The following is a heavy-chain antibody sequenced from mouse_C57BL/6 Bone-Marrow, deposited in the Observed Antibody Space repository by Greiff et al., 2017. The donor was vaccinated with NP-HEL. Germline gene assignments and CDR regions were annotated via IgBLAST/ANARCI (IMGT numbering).Heavy chain of an antibody. Sequence: VQLQQSGPELVKPGASVKISCKASGYSFTGYYMNWVKQSPEKSLEWIGEINPSTGGTTYNQKFKAKATLTVDKSSSTAYMQLKSLTSEDSAVYYCARNYDYGWFAYWGQGTLVTVSA. CDR2: INPSTGGT. V-gene: IGHV1-42*01. J-gene: IGHJ3*01. D-gene: IGHD2-4*01. CDR1: GYSFTGYY. CDR3: ARNYDYGWFAY.